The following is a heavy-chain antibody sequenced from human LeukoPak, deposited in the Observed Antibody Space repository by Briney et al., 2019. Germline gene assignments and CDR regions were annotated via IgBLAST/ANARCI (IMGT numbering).Heavy chain of an antibody. Sequence: SETLSLTCTVSGASISSSSYYWGWIRQPPGKGLEWIGSIYYSGGTYYNPSLKSRVTKSVDTSKNQFSLKLSSVTAADTAVYYCARAYYDSNGYYYGYFDYWGQGTLVTVSS. CDR1: GASISSSSYY. D-gene: IGHD3-22*01. CDR2: IYYSGGT. J-gene: IGHJ4*02. V-gene: IGHV4-39*01. CDR3: ARAYYDSNGYYYGYFDY.